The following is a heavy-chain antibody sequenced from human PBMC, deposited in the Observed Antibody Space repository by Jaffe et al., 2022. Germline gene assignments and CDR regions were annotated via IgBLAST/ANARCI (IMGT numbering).Heavy chain of an antibody. V-gene: IGHV2-5*02. CDR1: GFSLSTSGVG. D-gene: IGHD2-15*01. CDR3: AHRTGGYCSGGTCYHRVFDY. CDR2: IYWDDDK. J-gene: IGHJ4*02. Sequence: QITLKESGPTLVKPTQTLTLTCTFSGFSLSTSGVGVGWIRQPPGKALEWLALIYWDDDKRYSPSLKSRLTITKDTSKNQVVLIMTNMDPVDTATYYCAHRTGGYCSGGTCYHRVFDYWGQGTLVTVSS.